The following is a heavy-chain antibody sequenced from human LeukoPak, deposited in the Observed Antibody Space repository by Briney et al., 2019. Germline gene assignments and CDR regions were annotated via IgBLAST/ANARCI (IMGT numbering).Heavy chain of an antibody. CDR2: IKSKTDGGTT. CDR3: TTEGIVVVVAAEDDFDY. Sequence: PGGSLRLSCAASGFTFSNAWMSWVRQAPGKGLEWVGRIKSKTDGGTTDYAAPVKGRFTTSIDESKNTLYLQINSLKTEDTAVYYCTTEGIVVVVAAEDDFDYWGQGTLVTVSS. D-gene: IGHD2-15*01. V-gene: IGHV3-15*01. J-gene: IGHJ4*02. CDR1: GFTFSNAW.